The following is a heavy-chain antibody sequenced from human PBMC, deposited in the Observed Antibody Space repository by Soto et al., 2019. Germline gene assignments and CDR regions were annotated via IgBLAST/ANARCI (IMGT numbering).Heavy chain of an antibody. CDR2: INHSGST. D-gene: IGHD3-16*02. CDR1: GGSFSGYY. Sequence: PSETLSLTCAAYGGSFSGYYWSWIRQPPGKGLEWIGEINHSGSTNYNPSLKSRVTISVDTSKNQFSLKLSSVTAADTAVYYCARSYVWGSYRPFFDYWGQGTLVTVSS. V-gene: IGHV4-34*01. CDR3: ARSYVWGSYRPFFDY. J-gene: IGHJ4*02.